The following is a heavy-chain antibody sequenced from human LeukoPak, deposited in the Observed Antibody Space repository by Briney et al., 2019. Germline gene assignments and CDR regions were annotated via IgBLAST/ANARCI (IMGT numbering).Heavy chain of an antibody. D-gene: IGHD1-1*01. J-gene: IGHJ4*02. CDR1: GLTFSRFA. CDR3: AKGHSAHGTGFDY. Sequence: GGSLRLSCAASGLTFSRFAMSWVRQAPGKGLEWVTTISGSGDTTYYADSVKGRFTISRDNLKNTLYGQMNSLRVENTAVYYCAKGHSAHGTGFDYWGQGTLVIVSS. V-gene: IGHV3-23*01. CDR2: ISGSGDTT.